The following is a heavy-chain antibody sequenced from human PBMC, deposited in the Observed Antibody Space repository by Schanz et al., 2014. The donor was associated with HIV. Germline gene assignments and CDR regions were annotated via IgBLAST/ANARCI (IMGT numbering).Heavy chain of an antibody. Sequence: QVQLQESGPGLVKPSETLSLTCTVSGGSISGHYWSWIRQPAGKGLEWIGRISASGSSNYNPSLKSRLAMSIEPSKKKFSLNLSSVTAADTAVYYCASSITISGVVYAMDVWGQGTTVTVSS. D-gene: IGHD3-3*01. CDR3: ASSITISGVVYAMDV. CDR2: ISASGSS. CDR1: GGSISGHY. J-gene: IGHJ6*02. V-gene: IGHV4-4*07.